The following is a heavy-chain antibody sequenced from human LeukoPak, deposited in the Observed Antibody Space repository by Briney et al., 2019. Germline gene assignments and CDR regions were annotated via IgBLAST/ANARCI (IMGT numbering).Heavy chain of an antibody. J-gene: IGHJ6*02. Sequence: PSETLSLTCTVSGDPISSSSYYWGWIRQPPGKGLEWIGSIYYSGSTYYNPSLKSRVTISVDTSKNQFSLKLSSVTAADTAVYYCARVIGGSMDVWGQGTTVTVSS. CDR3: ARVIGGSMDV. V-gene: IGHV4-39*07. CDR1: GDPISSSSYY. D-gene: IGHD4-23*01. CDR2: IYYSGST.